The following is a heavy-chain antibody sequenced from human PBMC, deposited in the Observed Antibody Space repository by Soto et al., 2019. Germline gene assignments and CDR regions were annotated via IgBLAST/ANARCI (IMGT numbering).Heavy chain of an antibody. Sequence: SVRVSCKASGGTFSSYAISWVRQAPGQGLEWMGGIIPIFGTANYAQKFQGRVTITADESTSTAYMELSSLRSEDTAVYYCARAVVLMVYAIPTEYYYYYYGMDVWGQGTTVTVS. CDR1: GGTFSSYA. CDR3: ARAVVLMVYAIPTEYYYYYYGMDV. V-gene: IGHV1-69*13. J-gene: IGHJ6*02. CDR2: IIPIFGTA. D-gene: IGHD2-8*01.